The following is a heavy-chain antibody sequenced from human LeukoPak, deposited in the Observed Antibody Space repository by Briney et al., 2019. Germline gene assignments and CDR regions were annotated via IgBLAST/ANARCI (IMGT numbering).Heavy chain of an antibody. CDR1: GGSISSDGYY. Sequence: SETLSLTCTVSGGSISSDGYYWHWIRQPPGEGLEWIGYIYHSGTTYYNPSLKSRVTISVDRSKNQFSLKLSSVTAADTAVYYCAREVVPATIGRYFDYWGQGTLVTVSS. J-gene: IGHJ4*02. CDR2: IYHSGTT. CDR3: AREVVPATIGRYFDY. V-gene: IGHV4-30-2*01. D-gene: IGHD2-2*01.